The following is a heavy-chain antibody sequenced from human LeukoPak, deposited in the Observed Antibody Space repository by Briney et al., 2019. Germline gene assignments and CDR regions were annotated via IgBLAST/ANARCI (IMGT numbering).Heavy chain of an antibody. J-gene: IGHJ4*02. Sequence: ASVKVSCKVSGYSLTELSMHWVRQAPGKGPEWMGGFDPADGEIIYPQKIQGRVTMTEDTSSDTAYMELSGLRFEDTAVYYCAAGEWEQLLNYWGQGTLVTVSS. D-gene: IGHD1/OR15-1a*01. CDR1: GYSLTELS. V-gene: IGHV1-24*01. CDR2: FDPADGEI. CDR3: AAGEWEQLLNY.